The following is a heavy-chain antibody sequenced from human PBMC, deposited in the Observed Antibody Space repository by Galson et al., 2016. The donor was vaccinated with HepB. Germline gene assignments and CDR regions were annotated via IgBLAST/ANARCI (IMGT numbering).Heavy chain of an antibody. CDR2: ISASGAGT. V-gene: IGHV3-23*01. CDR1: GFTFSSYA. CDR3: AKSYSTAYYSAWDY. D-gene: IGHD1-26*01. Sequence: SLRLSCAASGFTFSSYAMTWVRQAPGKGLEWVSGISASGAGTYYADSVKGRFTISRDNSKNTLNLQMNSLRVEDTAAYYCAKSYSTAYYSAWDYWGQGTLVTVSS. J-gene: IGHJ4*02.